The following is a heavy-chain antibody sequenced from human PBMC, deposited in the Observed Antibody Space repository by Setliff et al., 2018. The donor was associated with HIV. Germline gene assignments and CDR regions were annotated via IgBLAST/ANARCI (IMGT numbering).Heavy chain of an antibody. Sequence: SETLSLTCSVSGGSISNFYWSWIRQPPGKGLEWVGHIYSTGDTNYNPSLKSRVTLSLDTSKNQFSLNVDPVTAADTAMYYCGRVGFGELFGAFDIWGQGIMFTVPS. CDR3: GRVGFGELFGAFDI. V-gene: IGHV4-4*07. CDR1: GGSISNFY. J-gene: IGHJ3*02. CDR2: IYSTGDT. D-gene: IGHD3-10*01.